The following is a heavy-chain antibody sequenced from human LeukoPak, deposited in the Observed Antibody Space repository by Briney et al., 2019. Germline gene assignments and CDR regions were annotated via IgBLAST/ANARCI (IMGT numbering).Heavy chain of an antibody. CDR1: GGSFSGYY. CDR3: ARDPVVVAATYFDY. J-gene: IGHJ4*02. V-gene: IGHV4-34*01. D-gene: IGHD2-15*01. Sequence: SETLSLTCAVYGGSFSGYYWSWIRQPPGKGLGWIGEINHSGSTNYNPSLKSRVTISVDTSKNQFSLKLSSVTAADTAVYYCARDPVVVAATYFDYWGQGTLVTVSS. CDR2: INHSGST.